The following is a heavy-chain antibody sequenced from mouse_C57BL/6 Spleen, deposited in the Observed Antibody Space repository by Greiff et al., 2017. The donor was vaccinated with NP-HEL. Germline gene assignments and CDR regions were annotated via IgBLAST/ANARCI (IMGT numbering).Heavy chain of an antibody. CDR3: VRHRDSKGYFDV. Sequence: EVKLEESGGGLVQPKGSLKLSCAASGFSFNTYAMNWVRQAPGKGLEWVARIRSKSNNYATYYADSVKDRFTISRDDSESMLYLQMNNLKTEDTAMYYCVRHRDSKGYFDVWGTGTTVTVSS. V-gene: IGHV10-1*01. J-gene: IGHJ1*03. CDR1: GFSFNTYA. CDR2: IRSKSNNYAT. D-gene: IGHD2-13*01.